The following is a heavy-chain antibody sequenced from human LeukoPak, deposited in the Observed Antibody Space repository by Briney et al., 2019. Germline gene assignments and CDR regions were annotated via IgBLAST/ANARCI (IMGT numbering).Heavy chain of an antibody. CDR1: GGTFSSYA. D-gene: IGHD2-15*01. Sequence: ASVKVSCKASGGTFSSYAISWVRQAPGQGLEWMGGIIPIFGTANYAQKFQGRVTITADKSTSTAYMELSSLRSEDTAVYYCARVKNYRSGGSCYFDYWGQGTLVTVSS. CDR2: IIPIFGTA. V-gene: IGHV1-69*06. CDR3: ARVKNYRSGGSCYFDY. J-gene: IGHJ4*02.